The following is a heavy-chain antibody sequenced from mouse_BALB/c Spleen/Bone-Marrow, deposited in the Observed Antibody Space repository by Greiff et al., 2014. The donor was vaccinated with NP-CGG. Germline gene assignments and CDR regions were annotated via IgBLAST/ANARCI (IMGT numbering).Heavy chain of an antibody. CDR2: INPSNGVT. V-gene: IGHV1S81*02. CDR1: GYTFTNYY. CDR3: TRSGFYGYGTYFDV. D-gene: IGHD1-2*01. Sequence: GAELVKPGASVKLSCKVSGYTFTNYYVYWVKQRPGQGLEWIGEINPSNGVTNFNEKFMIKATLTVDSSSSTAYMHLSSLTSEDSAVYHCTRSGFYGYGTYFDVWGAGTTVTVSS. J-gene: IGHJ1*01.